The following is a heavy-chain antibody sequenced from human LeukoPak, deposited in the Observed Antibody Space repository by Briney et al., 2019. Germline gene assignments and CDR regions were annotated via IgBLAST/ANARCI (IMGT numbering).Heavy chain of an antibody. CDR2: ISWNSGSI. J-gene: IGHJ6*03. V-gene: IGHV3-9*01. CDR3: AKGEGSSWYYYMGV. CDR1: GFTFDDYA. D-gene: IGHD6-13*01. Sequence: GRSLRLSCAASGFTFDDYAMHWVRQAPGKGLEWVSGISWNSGSIGYADSVKGRFTISRDNAKNSLYLQMNSLRAEDTALYYCAKGEGSSWYYYMGVWGKGTTVTVSS.